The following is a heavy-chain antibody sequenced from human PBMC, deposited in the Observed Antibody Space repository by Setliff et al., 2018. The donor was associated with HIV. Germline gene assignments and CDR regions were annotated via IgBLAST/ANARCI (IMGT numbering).Heavy chain of an antibody. CDR2: IGGSGGST. Sequence: GSLRLSCAANGFSFSSYAMNWVRQTPGKGLEWVSGIGGSGGSTYYADSVKGRFTVSRDYSQNTIYLQMSSLRVEDSAVYYCAKSASWDLRGWLHWGQGALVTVSS. CDR3: AKSASWDLRGWLH. V-gene: IGHV3-23*01. D-gene: IGHD6-19*01. CDR1: GFSFSSYA. J-gene: IGHJ4*02.